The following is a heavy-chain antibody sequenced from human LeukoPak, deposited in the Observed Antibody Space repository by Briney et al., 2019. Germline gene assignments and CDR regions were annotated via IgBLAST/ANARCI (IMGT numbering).Heavy chain of an antibody. V-gene: IGHV3-23*01. D-gene: IGHD4-23*01. CDR3: AKLPVVTTFPFDY. J-gene: IGHJ4*02. CDR2: ISGSGGST. Sequence: GGSLRLSCAASGFTLSSYAMNWVRQAPGKGLGWVSAISGSGGSTYYADSVKGRFTISRDNSKNTLYLQMNSLRAEDTAVYYCAKLPVVTTFPFDYWGQGTLVTVSS. CDR1: GFTLSSYA.